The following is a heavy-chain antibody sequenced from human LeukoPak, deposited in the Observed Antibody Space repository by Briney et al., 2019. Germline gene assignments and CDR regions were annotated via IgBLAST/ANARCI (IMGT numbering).Heavy chain of an antibody. CDR2: INHSGST. CDR3: ARGRGIAADLFDY. Sequence: ETLSLTCAVYGGSFSGYYWSWIRQPPGKGLEWIGEINHSGSTNYNPSLKSRVTISVDTSKNQFSLKLSSVTAADTAVYYCARGRGIAADLFDYWGQGSLVTVSS. D-gene: IGHD6-13*01. V-gene: IGHV4-34*01. CDR1: GGSFSGYY. J-gene: IGHJ4*02.